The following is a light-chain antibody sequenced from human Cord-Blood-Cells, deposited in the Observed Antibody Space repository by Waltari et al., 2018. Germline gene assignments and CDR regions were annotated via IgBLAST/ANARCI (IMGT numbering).Light chain of an antibody. J-gene: IGKJ4*01. Sequence: DIQMPQSPSTLSASVGDRVTITCRASQSISSWLAWYQQKPGKAPKLLIYDASSLESGVPSRFSGSGSRTEFTLTISSLQPDDFATYYCQQYNSYLTFGGGTKVEIK. CDR3: QQYNSYLT. V-gene: IGKV1-5*01. CDR1: QSISSW. CDR2: DAS.